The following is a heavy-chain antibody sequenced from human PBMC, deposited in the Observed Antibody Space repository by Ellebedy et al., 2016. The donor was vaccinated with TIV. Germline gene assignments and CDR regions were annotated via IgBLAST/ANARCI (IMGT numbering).Heavy chain of an antibody. CDR1: GGSISRSGDY. CDR3: ARRYSYGPNWFDL. CDR2: IYYSGST. J-gene: IGHJ2*01. Sequence: MPSETLSLTCTVSGGSISRSGDYWGWIRQPPGTGLEWIGSIYYSGSTYYNPSLKSRVTISVDTSKNQFSLKLSSVTAADTAVYYCARRYSYGPNWFDLWGRGTLVTVSS. V-gene: IGHV4-39*01. D-gene: IGHD5-18*01.